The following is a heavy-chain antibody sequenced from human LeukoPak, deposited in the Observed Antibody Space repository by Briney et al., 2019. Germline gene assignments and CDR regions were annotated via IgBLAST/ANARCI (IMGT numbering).Heavy chain of an antibody. J-gene: IGHJ4*02. CDR3: ARWIIAADDPYYFDY. CDR1: GGSFTTYY. CDR2: INYRWDT. V-gene: IGHV4-34*01. D-gene: IGHD6-6*01. Sequence: SETLSLTCGVSGGSFTTYYWSWIRQPPGKGLEWIGEINYRWDTNFNPSLERRVTISVDTSRNQFSLKLTSVSAADTAVYYCARWIIAADDPYYFDYWGQGTLVT.